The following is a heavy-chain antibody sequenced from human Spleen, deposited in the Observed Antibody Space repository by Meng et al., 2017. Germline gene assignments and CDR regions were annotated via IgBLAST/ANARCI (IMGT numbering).Heavy chain of an antibody. CDR2: INSDGSST. V-gene: IGHV3-74*01. CDR1: GFTFSSYW. D-gene: IGHD6-19*01. CDR3: ARTGYSSGWYSYWYFDF. J-gene: IGHJ2*01. Sequence: GGPLRLSCAAPGFTFSSYWMHWARKAPGKGLVWVPRINSDGSSTSYADSVKGRFTISRDNAKNTLYLQMNSLRAEDTAVYYCARTGYSSGWYSYWYFDFWGHGTLVTVSS.